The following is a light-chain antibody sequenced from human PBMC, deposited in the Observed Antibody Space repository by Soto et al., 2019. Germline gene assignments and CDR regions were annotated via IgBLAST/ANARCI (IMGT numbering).Light chain of an antibody. J-gene: IGLJ1*01. V-gene: IGLV2-14*01. CDR2: EVN. CDR1: SSDVGGYNY. CDR3: SSYKTDDTFL. Sequence: QSALTQPASVSGSPGQSITISCTGTSSDVGGYNYVSWYQQHPGNAPRLMIYEVNNRPSGVPNRFSGSKSGNTASLTISGLQAEDEADYYCSSYKTDDTFLFGTGTKVTVL.